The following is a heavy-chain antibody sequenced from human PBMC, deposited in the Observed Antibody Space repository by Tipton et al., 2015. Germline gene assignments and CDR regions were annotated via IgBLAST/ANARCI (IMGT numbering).Heavy chain of an antibody. CDR2: IHKDGRST. CDR1: GFNLRSYW. Sequence: SLRLSCVVSGFNLRSYWMHWVRQAPGKGLVWVSRIHKDGRSTKYADSVKGRFTISRDNAKNSLYLQMNSLSAEDTAVYYCARGTSSSRTFEYFQHWGQGILVTVSS. V-gene: IGHV3-74*03. CDR3: ARGTSSSRTFEYFQH. J-gene: IGHJ1*01. D-gene: IGHD6-13*01.